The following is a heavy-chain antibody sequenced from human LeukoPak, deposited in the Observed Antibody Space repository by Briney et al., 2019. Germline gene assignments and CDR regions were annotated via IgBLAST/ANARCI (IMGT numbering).Heavy chain of an antibody. D-gene: IGHD5-12*01. V-gene: IGHV3-30*03. J-gene: IGHJ4*02. CDR3: ATNSGSSFDY. Sequence: GGSLRLSCAASGFTFSSYGMHWVRQAPGKGLEWVAGIRYDGSNKYYADSVKGRFNISRDNSKNTLYLQMNSLRAEDTAVYYCATNSGSSFDYWGEGTLVTVSS. CDR2: IRYDGSNK. CDR1: GFTFSSYG.